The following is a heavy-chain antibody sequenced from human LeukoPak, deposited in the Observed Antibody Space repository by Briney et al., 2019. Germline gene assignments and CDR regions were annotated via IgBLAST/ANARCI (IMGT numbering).Heavy chain of an antibody. J-gene: IGHJ4*02. CDR1: GGSVSSYY. Sequence: SETLSLTCTVSGGSVSSYYWSWIRQPPGKGLEWIGYIYYSGSTNYNPSLKSRVTISVDTSKNQFSLKLSSVTAADTAVYYCARRRGYSYDYWGQGTLVTVSS. CDR3: ARRRGYSYDY. CDR2: IYYSGST. D-gene: IGHD5-18*01. V-gene: IGHV4-59*02.